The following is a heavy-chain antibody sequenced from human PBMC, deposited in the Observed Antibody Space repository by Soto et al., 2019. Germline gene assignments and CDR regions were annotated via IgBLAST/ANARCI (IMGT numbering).Heavy chain of an antibody. CDR2: IYHSGST. Sequence: LSLTCAVSGGSISSSNWWSWVRQPPGKGLEWIGEIYHSGSTNYNPSLKSRVTISVDKSKNQFSLKLSSVTAADTAVYYCARSGYYDFWSGLNWFDPWGQGTLVTVSS. D-gene: IGHD3-3*01. CDR1: GGSISSSNW. CDR3: ARSGYYDFWSGLNWFDP. J-gene: IGHJ5*02. V-gene: IGHV4-4*02.